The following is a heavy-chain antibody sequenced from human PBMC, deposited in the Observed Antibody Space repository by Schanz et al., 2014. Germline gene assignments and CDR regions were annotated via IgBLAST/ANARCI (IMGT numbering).Heavy chain of an antibody. Sequence: EVQLVESGGGLVQPGGSLRLSCAASGFTVSSNYMSWVRQAPGKGLEWVSVIYSGGSTYYADSVKGRFTISRDNSKNTLYLQMNSLRAEDTAVYYCARYYETSYYPLYYRDYWGQGTLVTVSS. D-gene: IGHD3-22*01. CDR2: IYSGGST. CDR3: ARYYETSYYPLYYRDY. J-gene: IGHJ4*02. V-gene: IGHV3-66*01. CDR1: GFTVSSNY.